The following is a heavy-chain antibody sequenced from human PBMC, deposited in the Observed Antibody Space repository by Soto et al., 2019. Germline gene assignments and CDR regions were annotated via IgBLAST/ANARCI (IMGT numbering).Heavy chain of an antibody. CDR2: MSGSSSTT. J-gene: IGHJ4*02. CDR3: AKNQERELPRVIDF. V-gene: IGHV3-23*01. D-gene: IGHD1-7*01. Sequence: GGSLRLSCATSGLTFSNYAMSWVRQAPGGGLEWVSSMSGSSSTTYYADSVRGRFTISRDGSKNTLYLQMSSLRAEDTALYYCAKNQERELPRVIDFWGQGTLVTVSS. CDR1: GLTFSNYA.